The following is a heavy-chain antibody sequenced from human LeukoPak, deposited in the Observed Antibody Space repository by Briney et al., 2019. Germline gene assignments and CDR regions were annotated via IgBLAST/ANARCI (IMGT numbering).Heavy chain of an antibody. J-gene: IGHJ4*02. V-gene: IGHV3-23*01. Sequence: PGGSLRLSCAASGFTFSSYAMSWVRQAPGKGLEWVSGISDSGGSTYYADSVKGRFTISRDNSKSTLYVQMNSLRAEDTAVYYCAKETLAIVATQFDYWGQGTLVTVSS. D-gene: IGHD5-12*01. CDR3: AKETLAIVATQFDY. CDR2: ISDSGGST. CDR1: GFTFSSYA.